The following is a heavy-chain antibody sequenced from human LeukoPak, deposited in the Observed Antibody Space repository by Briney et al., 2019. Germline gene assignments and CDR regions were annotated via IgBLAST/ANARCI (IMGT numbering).Heavy chain of an antibody. V-gene: IGHV3-33*06. CDR2: VWYDGSNK. CDR3: AKDRSLSIDY. J-gene: IGHJ4*02. CDR1: GFTFSSYG. Sequence: GGSLRLSCAASGFTFSSYGMHWVRQAPGKGLEWVAVVWYDGSNKYYADSVKGRFTISRDNSKNTLYLQMNSLRAEDTAVYYCAKDRSLSIDYWGQGTLVTVSS.